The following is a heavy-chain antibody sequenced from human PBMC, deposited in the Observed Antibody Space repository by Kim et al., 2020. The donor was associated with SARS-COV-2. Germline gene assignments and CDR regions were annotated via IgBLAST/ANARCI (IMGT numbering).Heavy chain of an antibody. Sequence: YADSVKGRFTISRDNSKNTLYLQMNSLRAEDTAVYYCARDRGLVNWFDPWGQGTLVTVSS. CDR3: ARDRGLVNWFDP. J-gene: IGHJ5*02. D-gene: IGHD3-10*01. V-gene: IGHV3-53*01.